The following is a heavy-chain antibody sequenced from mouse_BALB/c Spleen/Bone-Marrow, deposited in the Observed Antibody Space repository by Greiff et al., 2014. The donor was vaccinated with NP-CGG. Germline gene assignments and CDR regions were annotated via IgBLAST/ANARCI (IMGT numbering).Heavy chain of an antibody. Sequence: LQQPGSELVRPGASVKLSCKASDYTFTSYWMHWVKQRPGQGLEWIGNIYPGSGSTNYDEKFKSKATLTVDTSSSTAYMQLSSLTSEDSAVYYCTNHYFDYWGQGTTLTVSS. J-gene: IGHJ2*01. V-gene: IGHV1S22*01. CDR1: DYTFTSYW. CDR2: IYPGSGST. CDR3: TNHYFDY.